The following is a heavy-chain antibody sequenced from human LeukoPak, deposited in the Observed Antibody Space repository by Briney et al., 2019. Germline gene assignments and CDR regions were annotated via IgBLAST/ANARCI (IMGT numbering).Heavy chain of an antibody. V-gene: IGHV4-4*07. J-gene: IGHJ4*02. CDR2: IYTSGST. CDR1: GGSISSYY. D-gene: IGHD5-12*01. CDR3: ARGGRVATILYYFDY. Sequence: SETLSLTCTVSGGSISSYYWSWIRQPAGKGLEWIGRIYTSGSTNYNPSLKSRVTMSVDTSKNQFSLKLSSVTAADTAVYYCARGGRVATILYYFDYWGQGTLVTVSS.